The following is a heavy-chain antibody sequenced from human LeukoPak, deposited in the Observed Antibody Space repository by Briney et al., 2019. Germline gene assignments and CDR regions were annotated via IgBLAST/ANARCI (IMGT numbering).Heavy chain of an antibody. CDR1: GFTFSSYA. CDR2: ISGSGGST. CDR3: AKEGGGSGPGWYIDV. V-gene: IGHV3-23*01. D-gene: IGHD5-12*01. J-gene: IGHJ2*01. Sequence: GGSLSLSRAASGFTFSSYAMSWVREAPGTGLEWGSAISGSGGSTNSTDGVKCRFTVTSDNSKYTRNLQMNRLRPGAKATYDYAKEGGGSGPGWYIDVWGRGTLVTVSS.